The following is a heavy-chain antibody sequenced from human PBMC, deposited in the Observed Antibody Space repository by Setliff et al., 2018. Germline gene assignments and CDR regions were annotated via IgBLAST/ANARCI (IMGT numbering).Heavy chain of an antibody. CDR1: GDSISSGSYY. Sequence: SETLSLTCTVSGDSISSGSYYWTWIRQPAGKGLEWIGHFHTGGSTNYNRSLKTRVTISVDTSKNQFSLKLSSVTAADTAVYYCARRYNFWSGYLDYWGQGTLVTVSS. V-gene: IGHV4-61*09. CDR3: ARRYNFWSGYLDY. D-gene: IGHD3-3*01. CDR2: FHTGGST. J-gene: IGHJ4*02.